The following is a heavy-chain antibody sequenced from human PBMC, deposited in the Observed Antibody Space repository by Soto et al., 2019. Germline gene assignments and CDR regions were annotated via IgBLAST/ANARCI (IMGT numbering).Heavy chain of an antibody. CDR3: ARGVKRYSTTASGVGVFDF. CDR2: IYYTGTT. J-gene: IGHJ4*02. CDR1: EVSISSSF. V-gene: IGHV4-59*01. D-gene: IGHD2-8*01. Sequence: PSETLSLTCTVSEVSISSSFWSWLRQSPGTGLEWIGYIYYTGTTNYNPSLKRRVTISLDTAKNQFSLNVNSLTTADTAVYFCARGVKRYSTTASGVGVFDFLGQGTLVTVSS.